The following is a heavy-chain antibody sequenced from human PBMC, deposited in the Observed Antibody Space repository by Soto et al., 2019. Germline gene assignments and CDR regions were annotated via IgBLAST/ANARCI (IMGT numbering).Heavy chain of an antibody. Sequence: ASVNVSCKASGGTFSRYAISWVRQAPGQGLEWMGGIIPIFGTANYAQKFQGRVTITADKSTSTAYMELSSLRSEGKGVYYCARGGEHKPAGSGSYYSYYFDYWGQGTLVTVSS. CDR3: ARGGEHKPAGSGSYYSYYFDY. CDR2: IIPIFGTA. CDR1: GGTFSRYA. J-gene: IGHJ4*02. D-gene: IGHD3-10*01. V-gene: IGHV1-69*06.